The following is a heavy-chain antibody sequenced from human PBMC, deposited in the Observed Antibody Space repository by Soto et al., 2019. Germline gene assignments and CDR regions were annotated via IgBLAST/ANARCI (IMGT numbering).Heavy chain of an antibody. J-gene: IGHJ4*02. CDR2: IRGKAHGGTT. V-gene: IGHV3-49*04. Sequence: LSLSCAASGFTFGDYALSWVRQPPGKGLEWVGFIRGKAHGGTTEYAASVKGRFTISRDDSRAIAYLQMSSLKTEDTAVYFCSRAELYSSLDYWGQGTQVTVYS. CDR3: SRAELYSSLDY. D-gene: IGHD5-18*01. CDR1: GFTFGDYA.